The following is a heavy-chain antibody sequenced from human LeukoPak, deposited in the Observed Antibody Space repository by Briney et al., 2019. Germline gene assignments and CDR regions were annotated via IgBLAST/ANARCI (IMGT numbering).Heavy chain of an antibody. Sequence: KPSETLSLTCTVSGGSISSYYWTWIRQPPGKGLEWIGYIYYSGSTSYNPSLKSRVTISVDTSKNQFSLKLTSVTAADTAVYYCARDPGWDYGGNSGLYDYWGQGTLVTVSS. J-gene: IGHJ4*02. CDR1: GGSISSYY. V-gene: IGHV4-59*01. D-gene: IGHD4-17*01. CDR3: ARDPGWDYGGNSGLYDY. CDR2: IYYSGST.